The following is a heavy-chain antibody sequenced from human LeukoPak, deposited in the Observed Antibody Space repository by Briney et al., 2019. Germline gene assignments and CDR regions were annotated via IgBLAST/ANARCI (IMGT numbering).Heavy chain of an antibody. D-gene: IGHD2-2*01. V-gene: IGHV3-7*03. Sequence: GGSLRLSCVASGLSFRNYWMSWVRQAPGKGLEWVANIREDGSDTYYADSVRGRFTISRDNAKKSLYLQMISLRAEDTAMYYCATQAYALFDYWGQGTLVTVSS. CDR3: ATQAYALFDY. J-gene: IGHJ4*02. CDR2: IREDGSDT. CDR1: GLSFRNYW.